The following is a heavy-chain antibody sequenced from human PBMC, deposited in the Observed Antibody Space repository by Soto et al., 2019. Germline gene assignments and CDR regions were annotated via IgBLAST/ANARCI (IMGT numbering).Heavy chain of an antibody. D-gene: IGHD4-17*01. J-gene: IGHJ4*02. CDR2: IYYSGST. V-gene: IGHV4-31*03. CDR1: GGYISSGGYY. CDR3: SREYGEYGGLDY. Sequence: QVQLQESGPGLVKPSQTLSLTCTVSGGYISSGGYYWSWIRQHPGKGLEWIGYIYYSGSTYYNPSLKSRVTISVATSKNKYSLKLSSVTAADTAVSDCSREYGEYGGLDYWGQGTLVTVSS.